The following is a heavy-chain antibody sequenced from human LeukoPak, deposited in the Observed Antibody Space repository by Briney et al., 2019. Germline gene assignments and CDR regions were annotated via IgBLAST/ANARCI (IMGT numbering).Heavy chain of an antibody. J-gene: IGHJ4*02. CDR1: GFTFSSYE. CDR2: INHSGST. D-gene: IGHD5-18*01. Sequence: WGSLRLSCAASGFTFSSYEMNLVRQPPGKGLELIWEINHSGSTNYNPSLKSRVTISVDTSKSQFSLKLSSVTAADTAVYYCARPPRGYSYGYGYWGQGTLVTVSS. V-gene: IGHV4-34*01. CDR3: ARPPRGYSYGYGY.